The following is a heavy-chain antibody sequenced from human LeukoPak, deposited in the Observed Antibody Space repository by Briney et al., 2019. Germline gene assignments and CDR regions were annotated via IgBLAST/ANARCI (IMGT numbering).Heavy chain of an antibody. V-gene: IGHV4-59*01. CDR1: GGSISSYY. Sequence: PSETLSLTCTVSGGSISSYYWSWIRRPPGKGLEWIGYIHYSGSASYNPSLKSRGTISADTSKNQFSLKLSSVTAADTAVYYCARYNCTGGSCYYQPFDYWGQGTLVTVSS. CDR3: ARYNCTGGSCYYQPFDY. CDR2: IHYSGSA. J-gene: IGHJ4*02. D-gene: IGHD2-15*01.